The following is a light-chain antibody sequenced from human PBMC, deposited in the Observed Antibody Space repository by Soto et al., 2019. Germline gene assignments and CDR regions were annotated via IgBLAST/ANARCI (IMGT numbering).Light chain of an antibody. CDR1: QSVSSSY. J-gene: IGKJ2*01. CDR2: GAS. V-gene: IGKV3-20*01. CDR3: QQYGRSLYT. Sequence: EIVLTQSPGTLSLSPGERATLSCRASQSVSSSYLAWYQQKPGQAPRLLIYGASSSATGSPDRFSGSGSGTDFTLTISRLEPEDFAVYYCQQYGRSLYTFGQGTKLEIK.